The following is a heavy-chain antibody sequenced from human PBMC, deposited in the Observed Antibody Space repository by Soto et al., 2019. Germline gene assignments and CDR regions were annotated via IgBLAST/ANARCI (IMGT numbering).Heavy chain of an antibody. CDR2: MFHRGST. CDR3: AIVTDPVVTASTPFDH. V-gene: IGHV4-31*03. Sequence: SETLSLTCTVSGGSITSGGHYWAWLRQHPGKGLEWIGYMFHRGSTHYNPYLKSRISISIDTSKNQFSLKLSSVTAADTAVYYCAIVTDPVVTASTPFDHWGQGALVTVSS. J-gene: IGHJ4*02. CDR1: GGSITSGGHY. D-gene: IGHD2-21*02.